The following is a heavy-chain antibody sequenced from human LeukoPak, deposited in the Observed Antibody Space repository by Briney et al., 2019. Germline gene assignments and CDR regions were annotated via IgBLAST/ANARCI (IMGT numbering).Heavy chain of an antibody. CDR2: ISSSSSYI. V-gene: IGHV3-21*01. D-gene: IGHD4-17*01. CDR1: GFTFSSYS. Sequence: GGSLRLSCAASGFTFSSYSVNWIRHAPGKGLEWVSSISSSSSYIYYADSVKGRFTISRDNAKNSLYLQMNSLRAEDTAVYYCARSYGDPAPFDYWGQGTLVTVSS. J-gene: IGHJ4*02. CDR3: ARSYGDPAPFDY.